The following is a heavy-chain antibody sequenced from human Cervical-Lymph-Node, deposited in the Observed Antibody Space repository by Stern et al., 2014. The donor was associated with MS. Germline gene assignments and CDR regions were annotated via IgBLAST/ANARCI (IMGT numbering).Heavy chain of an antibody. J-gene: IGHJ4*02. D-gene: IGHD1-26*01. V-gene: IGHV3-66*02. CDR3: ARSWEPPTLDY. CDR1: GFTVSYNY. Sequence: EVQLVESGGGLVQPGGSLRLSCAASGFTVSYNYMSWVRQAPGKGLEWVSVLFSGGSTYYAGSVKGRFTISRDSSKNTLYLQMNSLRVEDTAVYYCARSWEPPTLDYWGQGTLVTVSS. CDR2: LFSGGST.